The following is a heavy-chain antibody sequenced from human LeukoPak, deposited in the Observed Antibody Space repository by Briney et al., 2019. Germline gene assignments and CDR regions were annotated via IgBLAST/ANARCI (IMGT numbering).Heavy chain of an antibody. CDR1: GFTFSSYE. V-gene: IGHV3-48*03. J-gene: IGHJ4*02. D-gene: IGHD1-26*01. Sequence: GGSLRLSCAASGFTFSSYEMNWVRQAPGKGLEWVSYISSSGSTIYYADSVKGRFTISRDNAKNSLYLQMNNLRVDDTAVYYCVRDYRGGWNDYWGQGTLVTVSS. CDR2: ISSSGSTI. CDR3: VRDYRGGWNDY.